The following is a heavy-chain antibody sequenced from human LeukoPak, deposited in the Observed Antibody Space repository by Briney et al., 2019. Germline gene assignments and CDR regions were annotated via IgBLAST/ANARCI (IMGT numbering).Heavy chain of an antibody. V-gene: IGHV3-48*04. CDR1: GFTFSSYS. J-gene: IGHJ3*02. D-gene: IGHD3-10*01. CDR3: ARVWELEPNRGFYN. CDR2: ISSSSSTI. Sequence: PGGSLRLSCAASGFTFSSYSMNWVRQAPGKGLEWVSYISSSSSTIYYADSVKGRFTISRDNAKNSLYLQMNSLRAEDTAVYYCARVWELEPNRGFYNWGQGTMVTVSS.